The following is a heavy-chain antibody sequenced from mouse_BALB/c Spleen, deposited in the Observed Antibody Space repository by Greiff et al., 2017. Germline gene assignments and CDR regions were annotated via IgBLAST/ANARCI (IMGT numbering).Heavy chain of an antibody. J-gene: IGHJ3*01. CDR2: ISYSGST. CDR1: GYSITSDYA. D-gene: IGHD2-2*01. Sequence: EVQLQQSGPGLVKPSQSLSLTCTVTGYSITSDYAWNWIRQFPGNKLEWMGYISYSGSTSYNPSLKSRISITRDTSKNQFFLQLKSVTTEDTATYYCARSPPYGYAVAYWGQGTLVTVSA. CDR3: ARSPPYGYAVAY. V-gene: IGHV3-2*02.